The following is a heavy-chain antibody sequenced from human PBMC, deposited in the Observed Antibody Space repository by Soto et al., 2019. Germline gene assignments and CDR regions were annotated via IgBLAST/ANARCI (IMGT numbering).Heavy chain of an antibody. CDR3: ARDGLPDDFRSGGYWFDP. V-gene: IGHV3-30-3*01. CDR2: ISHDGRIE. Sequence: QVLLLESGGGVVQPGRSLRLSCAASGFTFSTFALHWVRQAPGEGLEWVALISHDGRIEKYADSVKGRFTISRDNSKNTLYMQMDSLRLEDTGVYYCARDGLPDDFRSGGYWFDPWGQGTQVTVSS. CDR1: GFTFSTFA. D-gene: IGHD3-3*01. J-gene: IGHJ5*02.